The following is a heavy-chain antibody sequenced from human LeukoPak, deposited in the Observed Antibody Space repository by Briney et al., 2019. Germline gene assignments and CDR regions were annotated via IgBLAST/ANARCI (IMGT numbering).Heavy chain of an antibody. V-gene: IGHV1-8*03. CDR2: MNPNSGNT. CDR3: ARVIKDVEDGYNWSPNWFDP. D-gene: IGHD5-24*01. CDR1: GYTFTSYD. J-gene: IGHJ5*02. Sequence: ASVKVSCKASGYTFTSYDINWVRQATGQGLEWMGWMNPNSGNTGYAQKFQGRVTITRNTSISTAYMELSSLRSEDTAVYYCARVIKDVEDGYNWSPNWFDPWGQGTLVTVSS.